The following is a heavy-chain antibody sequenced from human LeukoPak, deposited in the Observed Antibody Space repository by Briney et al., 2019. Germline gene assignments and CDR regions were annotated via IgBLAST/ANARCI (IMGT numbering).Heavy chain of an antibody. CDR1: GFTFSDYY. D-gene: IGHD3-3*01. V-gene: IGHV3-11*01. CDR2: ISSSGSTI. CDR3: ARGRITIFGVAPFDY. J-gene: IGHJ4*02. Sequence: GGSLRLSCAASGFTFSDYYMSWIGQAPGKGLEWVSDISSSGSTIYYADSVKGRFTISRDNAKNSLYLQMNSLRAEDTAVYYCARGRITIFGVAPFDYWGQGTLVTVSS.